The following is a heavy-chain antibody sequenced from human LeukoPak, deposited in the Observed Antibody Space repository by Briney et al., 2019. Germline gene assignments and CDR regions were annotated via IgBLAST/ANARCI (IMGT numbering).Heavy chain of an antibody. V-gene: IGHV1-69*13. CDR2: IIPIFGTA. D-gene: IGHD4-17*01. J-gene: IGHJ4*02. Sequence: GASVKVSCKASGGTFSSYAISWVRQAPGQGLEWMGGIIPIFGTANYAQKFQGRVTITADESTSTAYMELSSLRSEDTAVYYCASNNYDYGVYFDYWGQGTLVTVSS. CDR1: GGTFSSYA. CDR3: ASNNYDYGVYFDY.